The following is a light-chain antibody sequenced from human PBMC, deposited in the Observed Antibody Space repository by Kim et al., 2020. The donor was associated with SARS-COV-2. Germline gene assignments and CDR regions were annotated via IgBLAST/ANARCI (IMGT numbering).Light chain of an antibody. CDR3: AAWDDSLSGWV. V-gene: IGLV1-47*02. J-gene: IGLJ3*02. CDR2: SNN. Sequence: GQRVTISCSRSSDNIGSTYVSLYQQRPGTAPKLLIYSNNQRPSGVPYRFSGSKSGTSASLAISGLRSEDEADYYCAAWDDSLSGWVFGGGTQLTVL. CDR1: SDNIGSTY.